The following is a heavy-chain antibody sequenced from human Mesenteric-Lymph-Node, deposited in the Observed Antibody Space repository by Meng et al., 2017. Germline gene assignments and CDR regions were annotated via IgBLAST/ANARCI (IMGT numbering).Heavy chain of an antibody. J-gene: IGHJ4*02. CDR2: INWNGGST. Sequence: GGSRRLSGAASGFTFDDYGMSGVRQAPGKGREGVAGINWNGGSTGYADSVKGRFTISRDNAKNSLYLQMNSLRAEDTALYYCARTYDSSTYYVSNFDYWGQGTLVTVSS. V-gene: IGHV3-20*04. D-gene: IGHD3-22*01. CDR1: GFTFDDYG. CDR3: ARTYDSSTYYVSNFDY.